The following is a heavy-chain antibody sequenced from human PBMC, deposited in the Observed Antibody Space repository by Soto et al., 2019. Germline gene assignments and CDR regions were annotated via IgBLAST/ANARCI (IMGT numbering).Heavy chain of an antibody. J-gene: IGHJ4*02. D-gene: IGHD4-17*01. CDR2: IGGSGDTT. Sequence: GGSLRLSCAASGFTFKNYSMSWVRQAPGKGLEWVSAIGGSGDTTYYTDSVKGRFTISRDSSKNTLYLQMNSLRAEDTAVYYCARIAYDYGHGYYFDYWGQGTLVTVSS. CDR3: ARIAYDYGHGYYFDY. V-gene: IGHV3-23*01. CDR1: GFTFKNYS.